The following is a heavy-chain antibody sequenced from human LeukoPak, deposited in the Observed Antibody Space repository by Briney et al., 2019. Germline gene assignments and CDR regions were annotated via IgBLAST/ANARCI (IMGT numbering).Heavy chain of an antibody. V-gene: IGHV4-4*07. CDR1: GGSISSYY. D-gene: IGHD3-22*01. J-gene: IGHJ5*02. Sequence: SETLSLTCTVSGGSISSYYWSWIRQPAGRGLEWIGRIYTSGSTNYNPSLKSRVTMSVDTSKNQFSLKLSSVTAADTAVYYCARDHYYDSSGYFTAWGQGTLVTVSS. CDR3: ARDHYYDSSGYFTA. CDR2: IYTSGST.